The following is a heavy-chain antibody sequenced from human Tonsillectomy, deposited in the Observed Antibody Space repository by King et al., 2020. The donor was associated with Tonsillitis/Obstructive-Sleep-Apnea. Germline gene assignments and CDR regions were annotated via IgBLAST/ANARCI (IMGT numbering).Heavy chain of an antibody. D-gene: IGHD3-3*01. CDR1: GFSLSTSGMC. V-gene: IGHV2-70*11. CDR3: ARSYYDFWSGYPWGLDY. J-gene: IGHJ4*02. Sequence: VTLKESGPALVKPTQTLTLTCTFSGFSLSTSGMCMSWIRQPPGKALECLARIDWDDDKYYSTSLKTRLTISKDTSKNQEVLTMTNMDPVDTATYYCARSYYDFWSGYPWGLDYWGQGTLVTVSS. CDR2: IDWDDDK.